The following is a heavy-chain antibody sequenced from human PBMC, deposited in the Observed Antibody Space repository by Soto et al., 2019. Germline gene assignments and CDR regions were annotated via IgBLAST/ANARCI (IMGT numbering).Heavy chain of an antibody. CDR1: GFPFSHYW. Sequence: WGSLRLSCAASGFPFSHYWMHWVRQTPGKGLVWVSRINPAGTITNYADSVEGRFTISRDNADSALFLQMNSLSAEDTAIYYCTSDTFGLRDTWGQGTLVTVSS. D-gene: IGHD3-16*01. V-gene: IGHV3-74*01. CDR3: TSDTFGLRDT. J-gene: IGHJ5*02. CDR2: INPAGTIT.